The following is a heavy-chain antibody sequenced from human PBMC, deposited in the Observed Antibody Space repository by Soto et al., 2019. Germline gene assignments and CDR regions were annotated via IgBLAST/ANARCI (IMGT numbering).Heavy chain of an antibody. D-gene: IGHD3-3*01. Sequence: GGSLRLSCAASGFTFSSYAMSWVRQAPGKGLEWVSAISGSGGSTYYADSVKGRFTISRDNSKNTLYLQMNSLRAEDTAVYYCAKASSGILRFLEWLSPFDYWGQGTLVTVSS. CDR2: ISGSGGST. CDR1: GFTFSSYA. J-gene: IGHJ4*02. CDR3: AKASSGILRFLEWLSPFDY. V-gene: IGHV3-23*01.